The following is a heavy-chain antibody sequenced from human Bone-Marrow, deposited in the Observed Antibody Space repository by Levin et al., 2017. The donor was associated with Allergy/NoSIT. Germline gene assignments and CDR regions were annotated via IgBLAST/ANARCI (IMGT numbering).Heavy chain of an antibody. CDR2: ISNDGSYD. CDR1: GFAFSDYA. D-gene: IGHD3-16*01. J-gene: IGHJ6*02. CDR3: ARLQYDYVQPTYV. V-gene: IGHV3-30*04. Sequence: GESLKISCAASGFAFSDYAMQWVRQTPGKGLEWVAVISNDGSYDSCAESVKGRCSISRDNSKNTLYLQINTLRPEDTGVYYCARLQYDYVQPTYVWGQGTTVTVSS.